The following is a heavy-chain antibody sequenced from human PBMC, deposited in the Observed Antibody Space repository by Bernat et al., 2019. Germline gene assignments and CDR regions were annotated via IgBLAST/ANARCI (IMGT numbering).Heavy chain of an antibody. CDR3: ARSGRITIFGVAHSGAFDI. V-gene: IGHV1-2*04. J-gene: IGHJ3*02. D-gene: IGHD3-3*01. CDR2: INPNSGGT. Sequence: QVQLVQSGAEVKKPGASVKVSCKASGYTFTGYYMHWVRQAPGQGLEWMGWINPNSGGTNYAQKFQGWVTMTRDTSISTASMELSRLRSDDTAVYYCARSGRITIFGVAHSGAFDIWGQGTMVTVSS. CDR1: GYTFTGYY.